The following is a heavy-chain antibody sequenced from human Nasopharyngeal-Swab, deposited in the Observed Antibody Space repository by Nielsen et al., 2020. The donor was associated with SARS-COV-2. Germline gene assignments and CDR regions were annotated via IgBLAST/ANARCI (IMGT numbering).Heavy chain of an antibody. D-gene: IGHD6-19*01. J-gene: IGHJ4*02. V-gene: IGHV1-18*04. Sequence: ASVTVSCKASGYSFTNYGINWVRQARGQGLEWMGWISAYNGNTNYAQKLQGRVTMTTDTSTSTAYMELRSLRSDDTAVYYCARDRAYSSGSLRYWGQGTLVTVSS. CDR1: GYSFTNYG. CDR2: ISAYNGNT. CDR3: ARDRAYSSGSLRY.